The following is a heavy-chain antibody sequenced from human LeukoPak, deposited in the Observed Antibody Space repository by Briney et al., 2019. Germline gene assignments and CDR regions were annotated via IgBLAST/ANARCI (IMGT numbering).Heavy chain of an antibody. Sequence: PSETLSLTCAVYGGSFSGYYWSWIRQPPEKGLEWIGEINHSGSTNYNPSLKSRVTISVDTSKNQFSLKLSSVTAADTAVYYCARGGQWLVRGFDYWGQGTLVTVSS. CDR2: INHSGST. CDR3: ARGGQWLVRGFDY. V-gene: IGHV4-34*01. J-gene: IGHJ4*02. D-gene: IGHD6-19*01. CDR1: GGSFSGYY.